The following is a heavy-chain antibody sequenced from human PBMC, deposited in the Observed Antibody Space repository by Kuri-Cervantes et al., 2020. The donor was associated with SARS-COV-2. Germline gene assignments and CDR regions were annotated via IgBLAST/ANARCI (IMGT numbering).Heavy chain of an antibody. CDR2: IYYSGST. CDR3: ARQHVLRYFDWLSKNNWFDP. D-gene: IGHD3-9*01. J-gene: IGHJ5*02. Sequence: SETLSLTCTVSGGSISSSSYYWGWIRQPPGKGLEWIGSIYYSGSTYYNPSLKSRVTISVDTSKNQFSLKLSSVTAADTAVYYCARQHVLRYFDWLSKNNWFDPCGQGTLVVASS. CDR1: GGSISSSSYY. V-gene: IGHV4-39*01.